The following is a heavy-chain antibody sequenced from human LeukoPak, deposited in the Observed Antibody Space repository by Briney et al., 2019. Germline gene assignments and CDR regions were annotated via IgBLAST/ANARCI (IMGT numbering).Heavy chain of an antibody. CDR1: GFTFSNYW. CDR2: IKQDGSEK. D-gene: IGHD3-3*01. CDR3: ARTEKGGSISYFYGMDV. J-gene: IGHJ6*02. Sequence: GGSLRLSCAASGFTFSNYWMSWVRQAPGKGLEWVANIKQDGSEKYYVDSVKGRFTISRDNSKNTLYLQMNSLRAEDTAVYYCARTEKGGSISYFYGMDVWGHGTTVTVSS. V-gene: IGHV3-7*01.